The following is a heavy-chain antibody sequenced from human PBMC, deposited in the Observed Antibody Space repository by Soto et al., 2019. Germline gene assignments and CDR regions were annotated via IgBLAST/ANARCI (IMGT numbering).Heavy chain of an antibody. J-gene: IGHJ4*02. CDR1: GGSISGYY. CDR2: IYYSGST. CDR3: ARARDDSSGYYYFDY. V-gene: IGHV4-59*01. Sequence: QVHLQESGPGLVKPSETLSLTCTVSGGSISGYYWSWIRQPPGKGLEWIGYIYYSGSTIYNPSLKSRVTISVDTSKNQFSLKLSSVTAADTAVYYCARARDDSSGYYYFDYWGQGTLVTVSS. D-gene: IGHD3-22*01.